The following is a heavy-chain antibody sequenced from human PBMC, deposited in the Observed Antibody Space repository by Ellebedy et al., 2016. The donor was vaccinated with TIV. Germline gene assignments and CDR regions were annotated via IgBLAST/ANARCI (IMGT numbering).Heavy chain of an antibody. CDR1: GFTFSNYW. Sequence: GESLKISCAASGFTFSNYWMTWVRQAPGKGPECVANIKQDGSEKYYVDSVKRRFTITRENAKNSLYLQMNSLRAEDTAVYCCARSRGVSYWGQGTLVTVSS. CDR2: IKQDGSEK. D-gene: IGHD2-8*01. V-gene: IGHV3-7*03. CDR3: ARSRGVSY. J-gene: IGHJ4*02.